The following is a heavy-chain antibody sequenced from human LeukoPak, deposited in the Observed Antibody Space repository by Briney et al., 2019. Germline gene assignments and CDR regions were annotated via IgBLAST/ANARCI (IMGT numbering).Heavy chain of an antibody. J-gene: IGHJ4*02. CDR1: GFTFSSNA. D-gene: IGHD1-1*01. V-gene: IGHV3-30*04. CDR2: ISYDGSNK. Sequence: GGSLRLSCAASGFTFSSNAMHWVRQAPGKGLEWVAVISYDGSNKYYADSVKGRFTISRDNSKNTLYLQMNSLRAEDTAVYYCARDPLGTRPGFDYWGQGTLVTVSS. CDR3: ARDPLGTRPGFDY.